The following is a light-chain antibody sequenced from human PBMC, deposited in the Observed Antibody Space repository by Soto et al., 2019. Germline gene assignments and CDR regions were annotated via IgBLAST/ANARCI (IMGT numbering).Light chain of an antibody. J-gene: IGKJ1*01. CDR1: QSISSW. CDR3: QQYNSYSWT. V-gene: IGKV1-5*01. CDR2: DAS. Sequence: DIEMTQTPCTLSAYVGDRVTITCRASQSISSWLAWYQQKPGKAPKLLIYDASSLESGVPSRFSGSGSGTEFTLTISSLQPDDFATYYCQQYNSYSWTFGQGTKVDIK.